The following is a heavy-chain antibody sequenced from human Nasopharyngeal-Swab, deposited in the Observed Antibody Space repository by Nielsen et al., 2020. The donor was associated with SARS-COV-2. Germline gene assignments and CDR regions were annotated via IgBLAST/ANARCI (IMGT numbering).Heavy chain of an antibody. CDR1: GFTFSNAW. J-gene: IGHJ4*02. Sequence: GESLQISCASSGFTFSNAWMSWVPQAPGKRLEWVGRIKRKSDGGTTDYAAPAKGRFTISRYESKNTLYLQMNSLKTEDTAVYYCTTDSSGYGNYWGQGTLVTVSS. D-gene: IGHD5-12*01. CDR3: TTDSSGYGNY. V-gene: IGHV3-15*01. CDR2: IKRKSDGGTT.